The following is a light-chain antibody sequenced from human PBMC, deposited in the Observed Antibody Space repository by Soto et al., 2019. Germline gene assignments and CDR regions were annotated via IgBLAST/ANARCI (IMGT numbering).Light chain of an antibody. CDR3: QQYNNWWT. CDR2: GAS. CDR1: QSVSSN. Sequence: EVVMTQSPATLSVSPGEKDTLSCRASQSVSSNLAWYQQKPGQAPRLLIYGASTRATGIPARFSGSWSGTEFTLTISSLQSEDIAVYYCQQYNNWWTFGQGTKVEIK. J-gene: IGKJ1*01. V-gene: IGKV3-15*01.